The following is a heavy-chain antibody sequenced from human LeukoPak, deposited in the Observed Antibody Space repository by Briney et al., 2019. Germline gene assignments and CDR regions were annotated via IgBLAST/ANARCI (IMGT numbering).Heavy chain of an antibody. CDR3: ARDLASKGNYYGSGSLQFDP. Sequence: PGGSLRLSCAASGFTVSSNYMSWVRQAPGKGLEWVSVIYSGGSTYYADSVKGRFTISGDNAKNSLYLQMNSLRAEDTAVYYCARDLASKGNYYGSGSLQFDPRGQGTLVTVSS. D-gene: IGHD3-10*01. J-gene: IGHJ5*02. CDR2: IYSGGST. V-gene: IGHV3-53*05. CDR1: GFTVSSNY.